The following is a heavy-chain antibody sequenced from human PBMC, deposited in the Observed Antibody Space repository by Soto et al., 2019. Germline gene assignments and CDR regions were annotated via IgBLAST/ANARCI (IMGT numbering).Heavy chain of an antibody. J-gene: IGHJ4*02. Sequence: GGSLRLSCTASGFTFGDYAMSWFRQAPGKGLEWVGFIRSKAYGGTTEYAASVKGRFTISRDDSKSIAYLQMNRLKTEDTAVYYCTRDPQYYYDSSGLDYWGPGTLVTVSS. CDR3: TRDPQYYYDSSGLDY. CDR1: GFTFGDYA. CDR2: IRSKAYGGTT. D-gene: IGHD3-22*01. V-gene: IGHV3-49*03.